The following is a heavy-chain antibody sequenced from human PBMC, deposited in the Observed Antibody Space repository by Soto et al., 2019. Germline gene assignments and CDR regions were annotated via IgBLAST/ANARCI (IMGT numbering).Heavy chain of an antibody. CDR2: INPSGGAA. CDR1: GYTFSRYH. V-gene: IGHV1-46*01. CDR3: ARDRKYYDFWSGYSYYYYGMDV. J-gene: IGHJ6*02. Sequence: QVQLVQSGAEVKKPGASVKVSCKASGYTFSRYHMHWVRQAPGRGLEWVGMINPSGGAAAYAQKFQGRVTMTGDTPTSTVYMQLSNLRSEDTAVYYCARDRKYYDFWSGYSYYYYGMDVWGQGTTVTVSS. D-gene: IGHD3-3*01.